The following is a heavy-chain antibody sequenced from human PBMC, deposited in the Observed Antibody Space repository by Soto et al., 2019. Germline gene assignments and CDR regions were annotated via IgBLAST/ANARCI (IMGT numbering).Heavy chain of an antibody. CDR3: AADPYYYDSSGSIAFDI. D-gene: IGHD3-22*01. V-gene: IGHV1-58*01. CDR2: IVVGSGNT. Sequence: SVKVSCKASGFTFTSSAVQWVRQARGQRLEWIGWIVVGSGNTNYARKFQERVTITRDMSTSTAYMELSSLRSEDTAVYYCAADPYYYDSSGSIAFDIWGQGTMVTVS. CDR1: GFTFTSSA. J-gene: IGHJ3*02.